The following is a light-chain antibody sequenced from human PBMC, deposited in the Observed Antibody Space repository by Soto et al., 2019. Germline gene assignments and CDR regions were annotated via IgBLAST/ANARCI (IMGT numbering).Light chain of an antibody. CDR3: SAGDDSLGGLV. CDR1: SSNIGSNH. V-gene: IGLV1-47*01. J-gene: IGLJ2*01. CDR2: RSD. Sequence: QSVLTQPPSTSGTPGQRVTISCSGSSSNIGSNHVYWYQQFPGMAPKLLMYRSDQRPTGVPDRFSGSKSGTSASLAISGLRSDDEADYYFSAGDDSLGGLVFGGGPKLTVL.